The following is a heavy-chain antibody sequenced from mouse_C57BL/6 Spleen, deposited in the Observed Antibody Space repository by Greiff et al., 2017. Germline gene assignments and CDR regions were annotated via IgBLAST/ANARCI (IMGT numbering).Heavy chain of an antibody. CDR2: ISSGGDYI. D-gene: IGHD1-1*01. Sequence: EVQRVESGEGLVKPGGSLKLSCAASGFTFSSYAMSWVRQTPEKRLEWVAYISSGGDYIYYADTVKGRFTISRDNARNTLYLQMSSLKSEDTAMYYCTRDRIITTVVGGYFDVWGTGTTVTVSS. V-gene: IGHV5-9-1*02. J-gene: IGHJ1*03. CDR1: GFTFSSYA. CDR3: TRDRIITTVVGGYFDV.